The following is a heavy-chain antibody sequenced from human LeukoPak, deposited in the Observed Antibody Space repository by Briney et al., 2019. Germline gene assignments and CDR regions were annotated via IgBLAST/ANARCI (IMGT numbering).Heavy chain of an antibody. CDR3: AKDGRPFDL. V-gene: IGHV3-9*03. CDR2: ISWNSGSI. CDR1: GFTFDDYA. Sequence: GRSLRLSCAASGFTFDDYAMHWVRQAPGKGLEWVSGISWNSGSIGYADSVKGRFTISRDNAKNSLYLQLNSLRAEDMALYYCAKDGRPFDLWGRGTLVTVSS. J-gene: IGHJ2*01.